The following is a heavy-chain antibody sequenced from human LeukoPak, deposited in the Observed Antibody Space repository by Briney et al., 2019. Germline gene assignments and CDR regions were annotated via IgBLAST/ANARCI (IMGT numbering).Heavy chain of an antibody. CDR1: GGSISSSSYY. D-gene: IGHD5-18*01. V-gene: IGHV4-39*01. J-gene: IGHJ4*02. CDR3: ARSYTAMVIYFDY. Sequence: SETLSLTCTVSGGSISSSSYYWGWIRQPPGKGLEWIGSIYYSGSTYDNPSLKSRVTISVDTSKNQFSLKLSSVTATDTAVYYCARSYTAMVIYFDYWGQGTLVTVSS. CDR2: IYYSGST.